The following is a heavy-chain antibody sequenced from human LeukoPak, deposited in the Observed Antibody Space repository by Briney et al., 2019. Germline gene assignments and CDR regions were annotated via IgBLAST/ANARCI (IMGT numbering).Heavy chain of an antibody. CDR2: ISYHWFNE. CDR3: ARSGYCSDGVCYAWGGGFDY. Sequence: GRSLRLSCAASGFTFNNYAMHCVPQAPGGGLESVGLISYHWFNEYYADSVKGRFTISRDNAKNTLHLQMNSLRAEDSAIYYCARSGYCSDGVCYAWGGGFDYWGQGTLVIVSS. CDR1: GFTFNNYA. D-gene: IGHD2-8*01. J-gene: IGHJ4*02. V-gene: IGHV3-30-3*01.